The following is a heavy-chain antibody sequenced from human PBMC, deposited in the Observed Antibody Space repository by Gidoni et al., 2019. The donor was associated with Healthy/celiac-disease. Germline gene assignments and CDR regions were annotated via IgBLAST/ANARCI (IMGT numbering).Heavy chain of an antibody. V-gene: IGHV3-53*02. CDR1: GFTVSSNY. CDR3: ARGGYSSGCLDY. Sequence: EVQLVETGGGLIQHGGSLRLHCAASGFTVSSNYMSWVRQAPGKGLEWVSVIYSGGSTYYADSVKGRFTISRDNSKNTLYLQMNSLRAEDTAVYYCARGGYSSGCLDYWGQGTLVTVSS. D-gene: IGHD6-19*01. CDR2: IYSGGST. J-gene: IGHJ4*02.